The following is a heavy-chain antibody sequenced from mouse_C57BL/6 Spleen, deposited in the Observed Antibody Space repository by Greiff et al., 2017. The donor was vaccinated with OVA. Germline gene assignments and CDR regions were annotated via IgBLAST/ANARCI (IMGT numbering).Heavy chain of an antibody. J-gene: IGHJ3*01. CDR2: ISSGGSYT. Sequence: EVQLKESGGDLVKPGGSLKLSCAASGFTFSSYGMSWVRQTPDKRLEWVATISSGGSYTYYPDSVKGRFTISRDNAKNTLYLQMSSLKSEDTAMYYCARRGLYSPWFAYWGQGTLVTVSA. V-gene: IGHV5-6*01. CDR3: ARRGLYSPWFAY. CDR1: GFTFSSYG. D-gene: IGHD1-1*01.